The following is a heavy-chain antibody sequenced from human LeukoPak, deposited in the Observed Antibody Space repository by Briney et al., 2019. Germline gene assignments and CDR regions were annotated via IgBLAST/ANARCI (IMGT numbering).Heavy chain of an antibody. Sequence: GGSLRLSCAASGFTFSNAWMNWVRQAPGKGLVWVSRINSDGSSTSYADSVKGRFTISRDNAKNTLYLQMNSLRAEDTAVYYCARETGVIDYWGQGTLVTVSS. D-gene: IGHD7-27*01. J-gene: IGHJ4*02. CDR1: GFTFSNAW. CDR3: ARETGVIDY. V-gene: IGHV3-74*01. CDR2: INSDGSST.